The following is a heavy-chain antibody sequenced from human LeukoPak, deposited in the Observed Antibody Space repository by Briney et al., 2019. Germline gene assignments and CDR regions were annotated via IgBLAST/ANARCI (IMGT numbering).Heavy chain of an antibody. D-gene: IGHD6-19*01. V-gene: IGHV1-69*06. CDR2: IIPIFGTA. CDR3: APGKWLPPYFQH. Sequence: GASVKVSCKASGGTFSSYAISWVRQAPGQGLEWMGGIIPIFGTANYAQKFQGRVTITADKSTSTAYMELSSLRSEDTAVHYCAPGKWLPPYFQHWGQGTLVTVSS. CDR1: GGTFSSYA. J-gene: IGHJ1*01.